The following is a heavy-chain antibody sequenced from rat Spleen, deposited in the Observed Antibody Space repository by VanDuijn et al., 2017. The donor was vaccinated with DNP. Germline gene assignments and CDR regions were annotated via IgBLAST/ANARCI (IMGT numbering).Heavy chain of an antibody. Sequence: NYGMHWIRQAPTKGLEWVASISPSGGSTYYRDSVKGRFTISRNNAKNTLYLQMDSLRSEDTATYYCASHDYSYWGQGVMVTVSS. D-gene: IGHD1-7*01. J-gene: IGHJ2*01. CDR1: NYG. CDR2: ISPSGGST. V-gene: IGHV5-19*01. CDR3: ASHDYSY.